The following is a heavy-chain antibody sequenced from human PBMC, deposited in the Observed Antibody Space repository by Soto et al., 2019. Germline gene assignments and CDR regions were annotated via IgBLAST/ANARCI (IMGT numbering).Heavy chain of an antibody. CDR1: GFTFSSYA. CDR3: AKSAPVLRYFDWLLPFDY. V-gene: IGHV3-23*01. CDR2: ISGSGGST. D-gene: IGHD3-9*01. Sequence: GGSLRLSCAASGFTFSSYAMSWVRQAPGKGLEWVSAISGSGGSTYYADSVKGRFTISRDNSKNTLYLQMNSLRAEDTAVYYCAKSAPVLRYFDWLLPFDYWGQGTLVTVSS. J-gene: IGHJ4*02.